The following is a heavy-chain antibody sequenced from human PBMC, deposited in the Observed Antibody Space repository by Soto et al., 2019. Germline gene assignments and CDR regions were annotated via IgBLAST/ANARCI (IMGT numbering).Heavy chain of an antibody. V-gene: IGHV3-30*03. CDR1: GFTVSTYG. J-gene: IGHJ4*02. D-gene: IGHD2-8*02. CDR3: TGEIASGY. CDR2: ISRDGGTK. Sequence: QVQLVESGGGVVQPGRSLRLSCAVSGFTVSTYGMHWVLQAPGKGLAWVAVISRDGGTKAYADSLKGRFTISRDNSRNTLFLEMNSRRGDDMAVYYCTGEIASGYWGQGTLVTVSS.